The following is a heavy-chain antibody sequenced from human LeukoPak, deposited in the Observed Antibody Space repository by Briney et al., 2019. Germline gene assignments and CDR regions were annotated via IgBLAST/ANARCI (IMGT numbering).Heavy chain of an antibody. D-gene: IGHD4/OR15-4a*01. CDR2: IITISGTA. V-gene: IGHV1-69*05. CDR1: GGTFRNYV. Sequence: AVTVSCKASGGTFRNYVISWVRQAPGQGLEWMGGIITISGTANYAQKLQGRVTITTDESTTTAYMELSSLRSEDTAVYYCARGPYGVYSGDFYSYYMDVWGKGTTVTVSS. J-gene: IGHJ6*03. CDR3: ARGPYGVYSGDFYSYYMDV.